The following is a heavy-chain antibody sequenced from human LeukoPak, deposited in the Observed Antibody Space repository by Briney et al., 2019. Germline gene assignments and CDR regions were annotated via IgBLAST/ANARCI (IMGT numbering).Heavy chain of an antibody. CDR1: GGSFSGYY. CDR2: INHSGST. CDR3: ARHRQGGIYSSSWYGFDY. V-gene: IGHV4-34*01. D-gene: IGHD6-13*01. Sequence: SSETLSLTCAVYGGSFSGYYWSWIRQPPGKGLEWIGEINHSGSTYYNPSLKSRVTISVDTSKNQFSLKLSSVTAADTAVYYCARHRQGGIYSSSWYGFDYWGQGTLVTVSS. J-gene: IGHJ4*02.